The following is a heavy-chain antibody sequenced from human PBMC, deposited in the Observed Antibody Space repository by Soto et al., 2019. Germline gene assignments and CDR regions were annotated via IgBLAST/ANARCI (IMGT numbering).Heavy chain of an antibody. CDR3: ARVPMVRGKDGSYYYGMDV. CDR2: ISYSGST. D-gene: IGHD3-10*01. V-gene: IGHV4-39*07. J-gene: IGHJ6*02. CDR1: GGSISSDSYY. Sequence: SETLSLTCTVSGGSISSDSYYWGWIRQSPEKGLEWIASISYSGSTNYNPSLKSRVTISVDTSKNQFSLKLSSVTAADTAVYYCARVPMVRGKDGSYYYGMDVWGQGTTVTVSS.